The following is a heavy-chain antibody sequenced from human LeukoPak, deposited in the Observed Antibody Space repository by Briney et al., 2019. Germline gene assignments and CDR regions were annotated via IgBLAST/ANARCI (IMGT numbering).Heavy chain of an antibody. CDR2: ISYDGSNK. CDR3: ARSRWLLSPCYFDY. D-gene: IGHD5-24*01. Sequence: GGSLRLSCAASGFTFSSYAMHWVRQAPGKGLEWVAVISYDGSNKYYADSVRGRFTISRDNSKNTLYLQMNSLRAEDTAVYYCARSRWLLSPCYFDYWGQGTLATVSS. V-gene: IGHV3-30*04. CDR1: GFTFSSYA. J-gene: IGHJ4*02.